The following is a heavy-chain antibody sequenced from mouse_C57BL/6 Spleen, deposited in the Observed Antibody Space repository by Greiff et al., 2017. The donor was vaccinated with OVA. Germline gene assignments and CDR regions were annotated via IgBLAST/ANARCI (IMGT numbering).Heavy chain of an antibody. Sequence: VQLKESGAELVRPGASVTLSCKASGYTFTDYEMHWVKQTPVHGLEWIGAIDPETGGTAYNQKFKGKAILTADKSSSTAYMELRSLTSEDSAVYYCTRSLVFAYWGQGTLVTVSA. V-gene: IGHV1-15*01. J-gene: IGHJ3*01. CDR1: GYTFTDYE. CDR3: TRSLVFAY. CDR2: IDPETGGT.